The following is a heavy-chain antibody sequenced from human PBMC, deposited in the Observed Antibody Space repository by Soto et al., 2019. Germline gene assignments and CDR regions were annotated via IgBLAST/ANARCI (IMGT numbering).Heavy chain of an antibody. J-gene: IGHJ3*02. CDR1: GFTFSSYS. CDR2: ISSSSSYI. CDR3: ARAVAGHYDSSGYYSSAKGLSGYHAFDI. Sequence: PGGSLRLSCAASGFTFSSYSMNWVRQAPGKGLEWVSSISSSSSYIYYADSVKGRFTISRDNAKNSLYLQMNSLRAEDTAVYYRARAVAGHYDSSGYYSSAKGLSGYHAFDIWGQGTMVTVSS. D-gene: IGHD3-22*01. V-gene: IGHV3-21*01.